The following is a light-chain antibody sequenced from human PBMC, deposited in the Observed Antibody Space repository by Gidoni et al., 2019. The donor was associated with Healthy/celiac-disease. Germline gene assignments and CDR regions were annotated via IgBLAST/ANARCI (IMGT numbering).Light chain of an antibody. CDR1: SSDVGGYNY. CDR2: DVS. J-gene: IGLJ1*01. Sequence: HSALTQPASVSGSPGQSITISCTGTSSDVGGYNYVSWYQQHPGKAPKLMIYDVSNRPSGVSNRFFGSKSGNTASLTISGLQAEDEADYYCSSYTSSSTLVFGTGTKVTVL. V-gene: IGLV2-14*03. CDR3: SSYTSSSTLV.